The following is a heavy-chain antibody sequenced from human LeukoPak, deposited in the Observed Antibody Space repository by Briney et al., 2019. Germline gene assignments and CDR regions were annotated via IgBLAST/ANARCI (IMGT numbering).Heavy chain of an antibody. CDR3: AKVPTYGDYIDY. D-gene: IGHD4-17*01. CDR1: GFTFSTYA. J-gene: IGHJ4*02. V-gene: IGHV3-23*01. Sequence: GGSLRLSCAASGFTFSTYAMRWVRQAPGEGLEWVSSISDRGGSTYYADSVKGRFTISRDNSKNTLYLQMNSLRAEDTAVYYCAKVPTYGDYIDYWGQGTLVTVSS. CDR2: ISDRGGST.